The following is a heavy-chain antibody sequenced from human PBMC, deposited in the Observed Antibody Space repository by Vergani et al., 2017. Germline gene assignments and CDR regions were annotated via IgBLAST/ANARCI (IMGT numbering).Heavy chain of an antibody. CDR3: ARVGTSSNRDYFDY. D-gene: IGHD2-2*01. J-gene: IGHJ4*02. Sequence: QVQLVQSGAEVKKPGASVKVSCKASGYTFTAYFMHWVRQAPGQGLEWMGWINPNSGGTNYAQKFQGRVTMTRDTSISTAYMERSNLRSDYTAVYYCARVGTSSNRDYFDYWGQGTLVTVSS. CDR1: GYTFTAYF. CDR2: INPNSGGT. V-gene: IGHV1-2*02.